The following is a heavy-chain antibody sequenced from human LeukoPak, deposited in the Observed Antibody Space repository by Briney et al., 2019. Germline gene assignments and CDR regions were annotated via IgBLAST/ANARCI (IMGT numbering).Heavy chain of an antibody. CDR3: ARVSGYDWERFYDY. V-gene: IGHV4-59*01. CDR1: GGSISSYY. D-gene: IGHD5-12*01. J-gene: IGHJ4*02. CDR2: IYYSGST. Sequence: SETLSLTCTVCGGSISSYYWSWIRQPPGKGLEWIGYIYYSGSTNYNPSLKSRVTISVDTSKNQFSLKLRSVTAADTAVYYCARVSGYDWERFYDYWGQGTLVTVSS.